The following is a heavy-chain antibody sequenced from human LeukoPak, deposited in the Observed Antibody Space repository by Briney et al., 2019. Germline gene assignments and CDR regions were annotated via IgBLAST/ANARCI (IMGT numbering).Heavy chain of an antibody. D-gene: IGHD4-11*01. CDR2: IYPGDSDT. Sequence: GESLKISCKGSGYSFTSYWIGWVRQMPGKGLEWIGIIYPGDSDTRYSPSLQGQVTISADTSISTAYLQWSRLKASDIAMYYCARIERREDYRNDFDYWGQGTLVTVSS. J-gene: IGHJ4*02. V-gene: IGHV5-51*01. CDR1: GYSFTSYW. CDR3: ARIERREDYRNDFDY.